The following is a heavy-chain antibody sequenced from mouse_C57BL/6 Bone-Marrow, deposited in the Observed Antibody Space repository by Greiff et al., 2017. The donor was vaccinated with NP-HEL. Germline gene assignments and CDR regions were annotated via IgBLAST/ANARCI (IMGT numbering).Heavy chain of an antibody. CDR3: ARRGITTVAPRGHWYFDV. J-gene: IGHJ1*03. D-gene: IGHD1-1*01. V-gene: IGHV5-17*01. CDR1: GFTFSDYG. CDR2: ISSGSSTI. Sequence: VQLQQSGGGLVKPGGSLKLSCAASGFTFSDYGMHWVRQAPEKGLEWVAYISSGSSTIYYADTVKGRFTISRDNAKNTLFLQMTSLRSEDTAMYYCARRGITTVAPRGHWYFDVWGTGTTVTVSS.